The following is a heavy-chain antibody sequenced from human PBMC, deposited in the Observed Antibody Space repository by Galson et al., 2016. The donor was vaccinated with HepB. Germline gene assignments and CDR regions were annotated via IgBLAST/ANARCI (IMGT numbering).Heavy chain of an antibody. CDR3: AGGYYGSGSYYAY. CDR1: RFSFSSYA. V-gene: IGHV3-23*01. J-gene: IGHJ4*02. D-gene: IGHD3-10*01. CDR2: ISDSGGSA. Sequence: SLRLSCAASRFSFSSYAMTWVRQAPGKGLEWVSAISDSGGSAHYADAVKGRFSISRDNSRTKLYMQMNSLRAEDTAVYYCAGGYYGSGSYYAYWGQGTLVTVSS.